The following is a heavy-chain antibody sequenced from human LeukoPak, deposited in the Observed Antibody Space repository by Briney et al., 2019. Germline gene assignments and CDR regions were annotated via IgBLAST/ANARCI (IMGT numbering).Heavy chain of an antibody. J-gene: IGHJ4*02. Sequence: RASQTLSLTCTVSGGSISTGSYYWSWIRQPAGKGLEWIGRIYTSGSTNYNPSLKSRVTMSVDTSKNQFSLKLSSVTAADTAVYYCARGSSWYPDYWGQGTLVTVSS. CDR3: ARGSSWYPDY. CDR2: IYTSGST. D-gene: IGHD6-13*01. CDR1: GGSISTGSYY. V-gene: IGHV4-61*02.